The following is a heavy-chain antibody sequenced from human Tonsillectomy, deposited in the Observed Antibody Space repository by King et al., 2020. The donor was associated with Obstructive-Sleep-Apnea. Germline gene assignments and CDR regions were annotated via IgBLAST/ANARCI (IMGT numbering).Heavy chain of an antibody. CDR2: ISYDGSNK. Sequence: VQLVESGGGVVQPGRSLRLSCAASGFTFSNYAMHWVRQAPGKGLEWVTLISYDGSNKFYADSVKGRFTLSRDNSKNTLYLQMNSLRAEDTAVYYCARDHGYDFGGYYYVGNYFDYWGRGTQVTASS. D-gene: IGHD3-22*01. CDR1: GFTFSNYA. CDR3: ARDHGYDFGGYYYVGNYFDY. V-gene: IGHV3-30-3*01. J-gene: IGHJ4*02.